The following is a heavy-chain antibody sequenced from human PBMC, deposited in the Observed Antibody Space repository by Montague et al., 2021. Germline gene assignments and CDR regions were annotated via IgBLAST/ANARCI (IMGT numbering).Heavy chain of an antibody. CDR2: IYYTGTT. J-gene: IGHJ5*02. V-gene: IGHV4-39*01. CDR3: ARMYHDDRSIDP. D-gene: IGHD3-22*01. CDR1: NGSIGSSTSY. Sequence: SETLSLTRTVSNGSIGSSTSYWGWIRQPPGQGLEWIGTIYYTGTTYFNTSLKSRVTISKDTSKSQFSLTLSSVTAADTAIYYCARMYHDDRSIDPWGQGTLVTVSS.